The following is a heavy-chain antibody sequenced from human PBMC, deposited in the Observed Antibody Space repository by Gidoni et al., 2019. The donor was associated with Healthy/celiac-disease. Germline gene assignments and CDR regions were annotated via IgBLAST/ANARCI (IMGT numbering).Heavy chain of an antibody. J-gene: IGHJ4*02. D-gene: IGHD6-6*01. Sequence: QVQLVESGGGVVQPGRSLRLSCAASGFTFSSYGMHWVRQAPGKGLEWVAVIWYDGSNKYYADSVKGRFTISRDNSKNTLYLQMNSLRAEDTAVYHCARDLPYSSSSGIIDYWGQGTLVTVSS. V-gene: IGHV3-33*01. CDR2: IWYDGSNK. CDR3: ARDLPYSSSSGIIDY. CDR1: GFTFSSYG.